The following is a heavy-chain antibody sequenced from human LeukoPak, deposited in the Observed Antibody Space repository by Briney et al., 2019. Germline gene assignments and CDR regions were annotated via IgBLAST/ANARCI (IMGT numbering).Heavy chain of an antibody. CDR2: ITADGGST. J-gene: IGHJ6*04. Sequence: GGSLRLSCAVSGFTFRSYAMNWVRQAPGKGLEWVAAITADGGSTHYTTSVKGRFIISRDTPKNTLSLQMNSLRAEDTAVYYCAELGITMIGGVWGKGTTVTISS. CDR1: GFTFRSYA. D-gene: IGHD3-10*02. CDR3: AELGITMIGGV. V-gene: IGHV3-23*01.